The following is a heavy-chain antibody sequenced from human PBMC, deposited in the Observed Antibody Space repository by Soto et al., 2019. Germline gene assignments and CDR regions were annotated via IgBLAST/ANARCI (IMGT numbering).Heavy chain of an antibody. Sequence: RGESLKISCNGSGYSFTSYWISWVRQMPGKGLEWMGRIDPSDSYTNYSPSFQGHVTISADKSISTAYLQWSSLKASDTAMYYCARLNCSGGSCSYYYYYGMDVWGQGTTVTVSS. D-gene: IGHD2-15*01. V-gene: IGHV5-10-1*01. CDR2: IDPSDSYT. J-gene: IGHJ6*02. CDR1: GYSFTSYW. CDR3: ARLNCSGGSCSYYYYYGMDV.